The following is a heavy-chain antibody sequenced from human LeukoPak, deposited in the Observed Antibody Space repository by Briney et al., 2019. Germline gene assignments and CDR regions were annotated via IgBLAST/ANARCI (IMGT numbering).Heavy chain of an antibody. CDR3: ARGKLARYYDFWSGYYARWFDP. CDR2: INHSGST. D-gene: IGHD3-3*01. Sequence: SETLSLTCAVYGGSFSGYYRSWIRQPPGKGLEWIGEINHSGSTNYNPSLKSRVTISVDTSKNQFSLKLSSVTAADTAVYYCARGKLARYYDFWSGYYARWFDPWGQGTLVTVSS. CDR1: GGSFSGYY. V-gene: IGHV4-34*01. J-gene: IGHJ5*02.